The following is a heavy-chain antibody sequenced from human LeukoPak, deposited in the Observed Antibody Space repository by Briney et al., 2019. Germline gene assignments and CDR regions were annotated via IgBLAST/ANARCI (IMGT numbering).Heavy chain of an antibody. V-gene: IGHV3-53*05. D-gene: IGHD3-10*01. CDR1: GFTVSSNY. Sequence: QSGGSLRLSCAASGFTVSSNYMSWVRQAPGKGLEWVSVIYSGGSTYYADSVKGRFTISGDNAKNSLYLQMNSLRAEDTALYYCAKERFGELNWRYFDLWGRGTLVTVSS. CDR2: IYSGGST. CDR3: AKERFGELNWRYFDL. J-gene: IGHJ2*01.